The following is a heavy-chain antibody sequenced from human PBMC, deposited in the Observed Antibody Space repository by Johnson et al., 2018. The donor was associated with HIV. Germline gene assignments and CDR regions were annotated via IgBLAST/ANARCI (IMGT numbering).Heavy chain of an antibody. CDR1: GFTFSSYW. CDR2: IKQEGSAK. Sequence: VQLVESGGGLVQPGGSLRLSCAASGFTFSSYWMSWVRQAPGKGLEWVANIKQEGSAKNYVDSVKGRFTIPRDNAKNSLYLQMNSLRAEDTAVYYCVREHRADESFDLWGQGTMVTVSS. J-gene: IGHJ3*01. D-gene: IGHD1-14*01. V-gene: IGHV3-7*01. CDR3: VREHRADESFDL.